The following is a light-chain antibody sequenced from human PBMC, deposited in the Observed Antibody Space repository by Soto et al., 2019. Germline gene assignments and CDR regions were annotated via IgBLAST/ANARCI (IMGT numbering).Light chain of an antibody. CDR3: QQRSNWPLTP. CDR2: GAS. V-gene: IGKV3D-20*02. J-gene: IGKJ1*01. Sequence: EIVLTKSPAPLSLSPGERATLSCIRSQSVSSNYLAWYQQKPGQAPRLLIYGASSRATGIPDRFSGSGSGTDFTLTISRLEPEDFAVYYCQQRSNWPLTPFGQGTNVAIK. CDR1: QSVSSNY.